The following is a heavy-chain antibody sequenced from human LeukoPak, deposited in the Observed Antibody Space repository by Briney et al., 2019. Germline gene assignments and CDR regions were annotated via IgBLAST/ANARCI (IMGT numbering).Heavy chain of an antibody. Sequence: PSETLSLTCTVSGGSISSYYWSWIRQPPGKGLEWIGYIYYSGSTNYNPSLKSRVTISVDTSKNQFSLKLSSVTAADTAVYYCARSRYYYGWFDPWGQGTLVTVSS. V-gene: IGHV4-59*01. CDR2: IYYSGST. CDR3: ARSRYYYGWFDP. J-gene: IGHJ5*02. CDR1: GGSISSYY. D-gene: IGHD3-10*01.